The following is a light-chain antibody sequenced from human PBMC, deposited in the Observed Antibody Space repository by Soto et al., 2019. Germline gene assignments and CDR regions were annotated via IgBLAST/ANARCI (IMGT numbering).Light chain of an antibody. CDR2: GNS. CDR1: SSNIGAGYD. Sequence: VLTQPPSVSGAPGQRVTISCTGSSSNIGAGYDVHWYQQLPGTAPKLLIYGNSNRPSGVPDRFSGSKSGTSASLAITGLQAEDEADYYCQSYDSSLSVRYVFGTGTKVTVL. V-gene: IGLV1-40*01. J-gene: IGLJ1*01. CDR3: QSYDSSLSVRYV.